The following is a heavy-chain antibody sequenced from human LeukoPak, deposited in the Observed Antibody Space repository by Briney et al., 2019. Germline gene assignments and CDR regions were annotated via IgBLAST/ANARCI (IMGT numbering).Heavy chain of an antibody. D-gene: IGHD1-1*01. Sequence: ASVKVSCKASGYTFASYDINWVRQATGQGLEWMGWMNPNSGNTGYAQKFQGRVTMTRNTSISTAYMELSSLRSEDTAVYYCARDRLLEDRDYYYYYYMDVWGIGTTVTVSS. CDR2: MNPNSGNT. J-gene: IGHJ6*03. V-gene: IGHV1-8*01. CDR3: ARDRLLEDRDYYYYYYMDV. CDR1: GYTFASYD.